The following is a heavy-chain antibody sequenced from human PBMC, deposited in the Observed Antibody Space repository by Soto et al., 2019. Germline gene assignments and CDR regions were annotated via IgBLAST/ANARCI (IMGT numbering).Heavy chain of an antibody. CDR1: GFTFSSYG. J-gene: IGHJ6*02. D-gene: IGHD3-10*01. CDR2: ISYDGSNK. V-gene: IGHV3-30*18. Sequence: LRLSCAASGFTFSSYGMHWVRQAPGKGLEWVAVISYDGSNKYYADSVKGRFTISRDNSKNTLYLQMISLRAEDTAVYYCAKALRSWPSRYYYYGMDVWGQGTTVTVSS. CDR3: AKALRSWPSRYYYYGMDV.